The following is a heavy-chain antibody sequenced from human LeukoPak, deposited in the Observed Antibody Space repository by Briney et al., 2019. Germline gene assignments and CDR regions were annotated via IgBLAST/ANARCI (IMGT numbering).Heavy chain of an antibody. CDR2: IYYSGST. CDR1: GGSISSYY. Sequence: SETLSLTCTVSGGSISSYYWSWIRQPPGKGLEWIGYIYYSGSTNYNPSLKSRVTISVDTSKNQFSLKLSSVTAADTAVYYCARVNHERGLADYWGQGTLVTVSS. CDR3: ARVNHERGLADY. V-gene: IGHV4-59*01. J-gene: IGHJ4*02. D-gene: IGHD3-10*01.